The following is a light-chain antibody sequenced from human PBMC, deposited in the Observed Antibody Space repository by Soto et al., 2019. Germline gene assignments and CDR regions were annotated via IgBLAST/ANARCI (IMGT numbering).Light chain of an antibody. Sequence: QSALTQPPSASGSPGQSVTISCTGTSSDVGGYKYVSWYQQHPGKAPKLMIYEVSKRPSGVPDRFSGSKSGNTASLTVSGLQAEDEADYYCCSYAGNNNNWVFGRGTKLTVL. CDR1: SSDVGGYKY. J-gene: IGLJ3*02. V-gene: IGLV2-8*01. CDR3: CSYAGNNNNWV. CDR2: EVS.